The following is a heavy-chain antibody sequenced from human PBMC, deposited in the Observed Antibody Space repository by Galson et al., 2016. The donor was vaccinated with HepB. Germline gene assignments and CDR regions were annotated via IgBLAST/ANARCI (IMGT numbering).Heavy chain of an antibody. V-gene: IGHV3-30-3*01. CDR2: ISDDGGNK. J-gene: IGHJ6*02. Sequence: SLRLSCAASGFTFSSYAMNWVRQAPGKGLEWVALISDDGGNKYYVDSVKGRFTISRDNSTNTLYLQMNSLRAEDTAVYYCARVATVTTFYYYYGMDVWGQGTTVTVSS. D-gene: IGHD4-17*01. CDR3: ARVATVTTFYYYYGMDV. CDR1: GFTFSSYA.